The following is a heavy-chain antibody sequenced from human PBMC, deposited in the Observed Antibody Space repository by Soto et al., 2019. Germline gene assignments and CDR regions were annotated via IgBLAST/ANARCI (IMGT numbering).Heavy chain of an antibody. Sequence: EVQLVESGGGLVQTGGSLRVSCAASGFTFGSYWMNWVRQAPGKGMVWVSRIDSDGSSTTYADPVKGRFTTSRDNAKNTLYLQMISLRVEDTAVYYCARGRPYGMDVWGQGTTVTVSS. CDR3: ARGRPYGMDV. CDR1: GFTFGSYW. V-gene: IGHV3-74*01. J-gene: IGHJ6*02. CDR2: IDSDGSST.